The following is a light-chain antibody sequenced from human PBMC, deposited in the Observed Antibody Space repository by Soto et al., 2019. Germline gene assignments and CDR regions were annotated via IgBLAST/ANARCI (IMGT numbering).Light chain of an antibody. V-gene: IGKV1-5*03. CDR1: QTISSW. CDR3: QQYNSYPYT. CDR2: KAS. Sequence: DIQMTQSPSTLSASVGDRVTITCRASQTISSWFAWYQQKPGKAPNLLIYKASSLQSGIPSRFSGSGSGTEFTLTISSLQPDDFATYYCQQYNSYPYTFGQGTKLEI. J-gene: IGKJ2*01.